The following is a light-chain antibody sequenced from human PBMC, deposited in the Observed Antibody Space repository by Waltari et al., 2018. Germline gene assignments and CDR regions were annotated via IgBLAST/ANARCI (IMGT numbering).Light chain of an antibody. V-gene: IGKV4-1*01. Sequence: DFVMTQYPDSLAVSLGERATINCKSSQSVLYNSNNKNYLAWYQQKPGQPPKLLIYWASTRESGVPDRFTGSGSGTDFSLTISGLQAEDVAVYYCQQYYTTPFTFGGGTKVQIK. CDR3: QQYYTTPFT. CDR1: QSVLYNSNNKNY. J-gene: IGKJ4*01. CDR2: WAS.